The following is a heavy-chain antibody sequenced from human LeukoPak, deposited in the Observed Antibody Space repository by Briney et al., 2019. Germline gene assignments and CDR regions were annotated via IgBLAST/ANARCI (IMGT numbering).Heavy chain of an antibody. Sequence: ASVKVSFKASGYTFTDYYMHWVRQAPGQGLEWMGWINPNSGDTKYGQKFQGWVTMTRDTSISTAYMELSRLTSDDTAVYYCASDRSYDKGPLDYWGQGTLVTVSS. CDR2: INPNSGDT. D-gene: IGHD3-22*01. J-gene: IGHJ4*02. CDR1: GYTFTDYY. CDR3: ASDRSYDKGPLDY. V-gene: IGHV1-2*04.